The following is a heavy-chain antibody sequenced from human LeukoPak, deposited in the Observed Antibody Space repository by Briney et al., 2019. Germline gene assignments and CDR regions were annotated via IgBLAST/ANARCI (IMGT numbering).Heavy chain of an antibody. J-gene: IGHJ5*02. V-gene: IGHV3-30*02. CDR3: AKDPLIAAAGSHSWFDP. CDR2: IRYDAANK. CDR1: RFSFSSYG. D-gene: IGHD6-13*01. Sequence: GGSLSLSCAASRFSFSSYGMHWVRQAPGKGLEWVAFIRYDAANKYYADSVKGRFTISRDNSKNILYLQMNSLRAEDTAVYYCAKDPLIAAAGSHSWFDPWGQGTLVTVSS.